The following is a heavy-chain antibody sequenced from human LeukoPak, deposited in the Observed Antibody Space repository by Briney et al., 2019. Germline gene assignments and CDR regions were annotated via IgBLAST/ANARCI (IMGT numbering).Heavy chain of an antibody. CDR2: ISSSSSYI. CDR3: ARDSEPYCSGGSCYPGWFDP. Sequence: GGSLRLSCAASGFTFSSYSMNWVRQAPGKGLEWVSSISSSSSYIYYADSVKGRFTISRDNAKNSLYLQMNSLRAEDAAVYYCARDSEPYCSGGSCYPGWFDPWGQGTLVTVSS. V-gene: IGHV3-21*01. CDR1: GFTFSSYS. J-gene: IGHJ5*02. D-gene: IGHD2-15*01.